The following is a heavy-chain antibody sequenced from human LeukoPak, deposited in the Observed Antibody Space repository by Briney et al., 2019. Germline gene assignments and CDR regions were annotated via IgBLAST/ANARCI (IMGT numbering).Heavy chain of an antibody. D-gene: IGHD3-22*01. CDR3: AREYYDSSGFVN. J-gene: IGHJ4*02. V-gene: IGHV4-4*07. CDR1: GGSISSYY. Sequence: SETLSLTCTVSGGSISSYYWSWIRQPAGKGLEWIGRIYTSGSTYYNPSLKSRVTISIDTSKNQFSLKLTSVTAADTAVYYCAREYYDSSGFVNWGQGTLVTVSS. CDR2: IYTSGST.